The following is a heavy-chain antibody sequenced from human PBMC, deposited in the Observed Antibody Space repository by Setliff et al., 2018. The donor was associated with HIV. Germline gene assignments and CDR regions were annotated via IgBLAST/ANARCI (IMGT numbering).Heavy chain of an antibody. V-gene: IGHV4-4*02. CDR1: GGSISSSYW. D-gene: IGHD1-1*01. CDR3: ARGHPIVPTGLVSFYFDH. CDR2: IDHSGST. J-gene: IGHJ4*02. Sequence: PSETLSLTCAVSGGSISSSYWWSWVRQPPGKGLEWIGEIDHSGSTDDNPSLKSRVTISVDTSKNQFSLKLSSVSAADTAVYYCARGHPIVPTGLVSFYFDHWGQGTLVTVSS.